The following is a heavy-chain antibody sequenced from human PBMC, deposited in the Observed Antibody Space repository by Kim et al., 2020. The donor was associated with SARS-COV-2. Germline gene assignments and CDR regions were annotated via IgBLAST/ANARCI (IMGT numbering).Heavy chain of an antibody. CDR1: GFTFSSYA. CDR2: ISSSGSST. Sequence: GGSLRLSCAASGFTFSSYAMSWVRQAPGKGLEWVSSISSSGSSTSYADSVKGRFTISRDNSKNTLYLQMNSLRVEDTAVYYCARGKERITIIEWVTEYY. CDR3: ARGKERITIIEWVTEYY. J-gene: IGHJ1*01. V-gene: IGHV3-23*01. D-gene: IGHD3-22*01.